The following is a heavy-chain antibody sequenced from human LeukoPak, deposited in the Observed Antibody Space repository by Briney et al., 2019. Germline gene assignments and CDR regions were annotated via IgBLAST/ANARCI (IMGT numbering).Heavy chain of an antibody. CDR1: GFTFSSYA. Sequence: GGSLRLSCAASGFTFSSYAMHWVRQAPGKGLEWVAVISYDGSNKYYADSVKGRFTISRDNSKNTLYLQMNSLRAEDTAVYYCARSYHHRRPDSSGCYLEHFGYWGQGTLVTVSS. J-gene: IGHJ4*02. D-gene: IGHD3-22*01. V-gene: IGHV3-30*04. CDR3: ARSYHHRRPDSSGCYLEHFGY. CDR2: ISYDGSNK.